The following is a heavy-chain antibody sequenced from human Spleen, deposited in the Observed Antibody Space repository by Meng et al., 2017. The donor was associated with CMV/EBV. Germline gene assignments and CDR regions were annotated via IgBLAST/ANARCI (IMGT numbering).Heavy chain of an antibody. CDR1: GGSISSYY. CDR3: ARSRWSAGNAFLFDY. D-gene: IGHD1-1*01. Sequence: QVQPHAAGPGLVKPSGTLSLPCTVSGGSISSYYWSWIRQPAGKGLEWIGRIYTSGSTNYNPSLKSRVTMSVDTSKNQFSLKLSSVTAADTAVYYCARSRWSAGNAFLFDYWGQGTLVTVSS. J-gene: IGHJ4*02. V-gene: IGHV4-4*07. CDR2: IYTSGST.